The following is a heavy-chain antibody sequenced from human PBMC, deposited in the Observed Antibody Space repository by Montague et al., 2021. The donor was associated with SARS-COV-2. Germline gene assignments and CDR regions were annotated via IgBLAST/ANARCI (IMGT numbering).Heavy chain of an antibody. CDR3: AVNSNYYYYYGMDV. D-gene: IGHD4-11*01. CDR1: GGSFSDYY. V-gene: IGHV4-34*01. J-gene: IGHJ6*02. CDR2: TDHSGTT. Sequence: SETLSLTCAVYGGSFSDYYWTWIRQPPGKGLEWIGETDHSGTTNYNPSLKSRLSISVDASKNQFSLKLSSVTAADTAVYYCAVNSNYYYYYGMDVWGQGTTVTVSS.